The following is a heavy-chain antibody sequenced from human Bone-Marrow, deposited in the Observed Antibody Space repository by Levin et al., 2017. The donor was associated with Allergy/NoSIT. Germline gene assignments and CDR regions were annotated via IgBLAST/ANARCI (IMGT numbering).Heavy chain of an antibody. Sequence: GGSLRLSCAASGFTFSDYYMTWIRQAPGKGLDWVSYIDRSGSNIHYADSLRGRFTVSRDNSKNSLYLQMNSLRVDDTAIYYCARGYDYVWGGSRSHDYGMDVWGQGTTVTVSS. D-gene: IGHD3-16*02. CDR2: IDRSGSNI. J-gene: IGHJ6*02. CDR1: GFTFSDYY. CDR3: ARGYDYVWGGSRSHDYGMDV. V-gene: IGHV3-11*01.